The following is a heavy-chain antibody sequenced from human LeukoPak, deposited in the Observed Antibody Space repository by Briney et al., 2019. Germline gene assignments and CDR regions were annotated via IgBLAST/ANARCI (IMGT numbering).Heavy chain of an antibody. CDR3: ARALRGITMIVVVPSSFDY. CDR1: GVSFSGYY. Sequence: SETLSLTCAVYGVSFSGYYWSWICQPPGKGLEWIGEINHSGSTNYNPSLRSRVTISVDTSKNQFSLKLSSVTAADTAVYYCARALRGITMIVVVPSSFDYWGQGTLVTVSS. J-gene: IGHJ4*02. V-gene: IGHV4-34*01. CDR2: INHSGST. D-gene: IGHD3-22*01.